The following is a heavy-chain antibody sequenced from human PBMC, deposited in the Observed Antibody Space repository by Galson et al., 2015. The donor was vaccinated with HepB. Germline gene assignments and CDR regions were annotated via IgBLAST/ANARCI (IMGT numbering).Heavy chain of an antibody. CDR3: AREAYSGSDGAFYYYGMDV. CDR2: IYSGGDT. CDR1: GFTVTGNC. Sequence: SLRLSCAASGFTVTGNCMSWVRQAPGKGLEWVSVIYSGGDTYYADSVKSRFSISGDNSKNTLYLQMNSLRVEDTALYYCAREAYSGSDGAFYYYGMDVWGQGTTVTVSS. V-gene: IGHV3-66*01. D-gene: IGHD5-12*01. J-gene: IGHJ6*02.